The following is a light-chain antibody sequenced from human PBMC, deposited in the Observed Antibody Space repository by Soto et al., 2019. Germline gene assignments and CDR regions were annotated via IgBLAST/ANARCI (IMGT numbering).Light chain of an antibody. V-gene: IGKV1-39*01. CDR2: AAS. J-gene: IGKJ5*01. Sequence: DIQMTQSPSSLSASVGDRVTITCRASQSISSYLNWYQQKPGEAPKLLIYAASSLQSGVPSRFSGSGSGTDFTLTISSLQPEDFATYYCQQSYSTPITFGQAPRLEIK. CDR3: QQSYSTPIT. CDR1: QSISSY.